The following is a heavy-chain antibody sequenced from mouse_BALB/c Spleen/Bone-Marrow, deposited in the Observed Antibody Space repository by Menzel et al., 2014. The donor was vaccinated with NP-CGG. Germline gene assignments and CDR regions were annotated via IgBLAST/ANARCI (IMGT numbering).Heavy chain of an antibody. Sequence: QVQLKQSGSMLVRPGASVKLSCKASGYTFTSSWMHWAKQRPGQGLEWIGEIHPNSGNTNYSEKFKGKATLTVDTSSSTAYVDLSSLTSEDSAVYYCARELGRGYYFDYWGRGTTLTVSS. CDR2: IHPNSGNT. J-gene: IGHJ2*01. D-gene: IGHD4-1*01. CDR1: GYTFTSSW. CDR3: ARELGRGYYFDY. V-gene: IGHV1S130*01.